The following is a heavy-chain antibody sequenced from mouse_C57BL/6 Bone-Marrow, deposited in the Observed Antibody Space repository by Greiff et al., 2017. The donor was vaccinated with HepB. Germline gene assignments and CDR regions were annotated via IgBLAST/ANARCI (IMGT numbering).Heavy chain of an antibody. D-gene: IGHD5-5*01. V-gene: IGHV1-72*01. J-gene: IGHJ1*03. CDR1: GYTFTSYW. CDR2: IDPNSGGT. Sequence: QVQLKQPGAELVKPGASVKLSCKASGYTFTSYWMHWVKQRPGRGLEWIGRIDPNSGGTKYNEKFKSKATLTVDTPSSTAYMQLSSLTSEDSAVYYCARSRSYLDFDVWGTGTTVTVSS. CDR3: ARSRSYLDFDV.